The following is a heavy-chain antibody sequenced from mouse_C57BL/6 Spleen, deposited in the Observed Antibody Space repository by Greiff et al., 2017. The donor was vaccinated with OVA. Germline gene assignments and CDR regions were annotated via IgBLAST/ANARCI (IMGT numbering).Heavy chain of an antibody. Sequence: QVQLQQPGAELVMPGASVKLSCKASGYTFTSYWMHWVKQRPGQGLEWIGEIDPSDSYTNYNQKVKGKSTLTVDKSSSTAYMQLSSLTSEDSAVYYCARPTNSYFDYWGQGPTLTVSS. D-gene: IGHD2-10*01. J-gene: IGHJ2*01. CDR3: ARPTNSYFDY. CDR1: GYTFTSYW. V-gene: IGHV1-69*01. CDR2: IDPSDSYT.